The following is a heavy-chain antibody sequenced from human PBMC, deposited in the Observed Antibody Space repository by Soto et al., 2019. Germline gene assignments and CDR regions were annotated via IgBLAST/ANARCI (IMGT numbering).Heavy chain of an antibody. CDR3: ARASYHATSGHDY. D-gene: IGHD3-22*01. V-gene: IGHV4-31*03. J-gene: IGHJ4*02. CDR2: IYYSGTT. CDR1: GASITSDSYY. Sequence: PSETLSLTCTVSGASITSDSYYWSWIRQHPGEGLEWIGYIYYSGTTYYNPSLKSRVIISIDTSKNHFSLKLSSVTAADTAVYYCARASYHATSGHDYWGQGTLVTVSS.